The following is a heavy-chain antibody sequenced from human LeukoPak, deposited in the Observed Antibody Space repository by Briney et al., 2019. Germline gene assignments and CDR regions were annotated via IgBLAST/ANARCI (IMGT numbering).Heavy chain of an antibody. CDR3: ARAAYYGSGSAWFDP. CDR2: IFHSGST. D-gene: IGHD3-10*01. CDR1: GASISSGHW. V-gene: IGHV4-4*02. J-gene: IGHJ5*02. Sequence: SETLSLTCAVSGASISSGHWWSWVRQPPGKGLEWIGEIFHSGSTNYNASLKSRVTISVDTSKNQFSLKLSSVTAADTAVYYCARAAYYGSGSAWFDPWGQGTLVTVSS.